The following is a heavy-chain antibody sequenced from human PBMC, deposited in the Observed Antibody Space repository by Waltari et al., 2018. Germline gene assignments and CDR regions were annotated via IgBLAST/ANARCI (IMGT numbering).Heavy chain of an antibody. J-gene: IGHJ4*02. CDR1: GFSFTFNR. CDR3: VRDFDNRFDH. Sequence: QVQLVESGGVGVQPGSSLRLSCAVSGFSFTFNRMHWVRQAPGEGLEWVAYITHEGSSKYYADSVKGRFTISRDNSKNTLYLQMNSLRGEDTAVYYCVRDFDNRFDHWGQGTLVTVSS. V-gene: IGHV3-30-3*01. CDR2: ITHEGSSK. D-gene: IGHD3-9*01.